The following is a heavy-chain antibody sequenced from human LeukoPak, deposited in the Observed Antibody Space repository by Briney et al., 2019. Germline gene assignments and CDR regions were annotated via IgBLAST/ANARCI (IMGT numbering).Heavy chain of an antibody. CDR3: AREYSSSLFDY. CDR2: INGNTGDT. V-gene: IGHV1-2*02. CDR1: GYTFTGHY. Sequence: ASVKVSCKASGYTFTGHYVHWVRQAPGQGLEWMGWINGNTGDTNYAQRFQGRVTMIRETFISTMYMELSRLRSDDTAVYCCAREYSSSLFDYWGQGTLVTVSS. D-gene: IGHD6-13*01. J-gene: IGHJ4*02.